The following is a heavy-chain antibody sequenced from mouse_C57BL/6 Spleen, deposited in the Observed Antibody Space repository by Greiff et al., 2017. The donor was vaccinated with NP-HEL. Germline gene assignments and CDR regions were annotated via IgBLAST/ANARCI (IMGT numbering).Heavy chain of an antibody. D-gene: IGHD2-2*01. CDR3: ARNTLYYGYDVGAMDY. J-gene: IGHJ4*01. V-gene: IGHV2-2*01. CDR2: IWSGGST. Sequence: VKLMESGPGLVQPSQSLSITCTVSGFSLTSYGVHWVRQSPGKGLEWLGVIWSGGSTDYNAAFISRLSISKDNSKSQVFFKMNSLQADDTAIYYCARNTLYYGYDVGAMDYWGQGTSVTVSS. CDR1: GFSLTSYG.